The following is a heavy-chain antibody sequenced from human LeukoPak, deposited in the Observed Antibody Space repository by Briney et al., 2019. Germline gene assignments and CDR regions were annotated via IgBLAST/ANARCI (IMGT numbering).Heavy chain of an antibody. D-gene: IGHD3-3*01. Sequence: ASVKVSCKVSGYTLTELSMHWVRQAPGKGLEWMGGFDPEDGETIYAQKFQGRVTMTEDTSTDTAYMELSSLRSEDTAVYYCATPSKRVRFFTYDFWSGYRRDAFDIWGQGTMVTVSS. J-gene: IGHJ3*02. V-gene: IGHV1-24*01. CDR2: FDPEDGET. CDR3: ATPSKRVRFFTYDFWSGYRRDAFDI. CDR1: GYTLTELS.